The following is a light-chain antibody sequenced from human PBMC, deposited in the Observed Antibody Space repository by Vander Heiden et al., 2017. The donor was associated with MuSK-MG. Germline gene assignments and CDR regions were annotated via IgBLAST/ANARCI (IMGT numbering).Light chain of an antibody. CDR1: QSVSSSY. CDR2: AAS. V-gene: IGKV3-20*01. CDR3: QLDGRSLYT. Sequence: ETDFTQPPGTLFLSPGERATLSCRASQSVSSSYSAWYQQKPGQATRLLIYAASSRATGIPDRFSGSESGADFTLTISRLGPEDFAVYYCQLDGRSLYTFGQRTKLEIK. J-gene: IGKJ2*01.